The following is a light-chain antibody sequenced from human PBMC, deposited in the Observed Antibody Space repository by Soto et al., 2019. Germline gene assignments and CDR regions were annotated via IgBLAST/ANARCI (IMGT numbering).Light chain of an antibody. CDR1: QSVLYSSNNKNY. Sequence: DIVMTQSPDSLAVSLGERATIHCKSSQSVLYSSNNKNYFAWYQQKPGQPPKLLIYWASTRESGVPDRFSGSGSGTDFTLTISSLQAEDVAVYYCQQYYSTPETFGQGTKVEIK. CDR2: WAS. CDR3: QQYYSTPET. J-gene: IGKJ1*01. V-gene: IGKV4-1*01.